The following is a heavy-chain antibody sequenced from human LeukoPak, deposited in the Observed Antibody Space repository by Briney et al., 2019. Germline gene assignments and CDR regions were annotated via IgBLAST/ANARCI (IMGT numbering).Heavy chain of an antibody. Sequence: ASVKVSCKASGYTFTSYAMNWVRQAPGQGLEWMGWINTYTGNPTYAQGFTGRFVFSLDTSVSTAYLQISSLKAEDTAVYYCAQLVHIRWNWFDPWGQGTLVTVSS. CDR2: INTYTGNP. CDR1: GYTFTSYA. D-gene: IGHD6-13*01. V-gene: IGHV7-4-1*02. CDR3: AQLVHIRWNWFDP. J-gene: IGHJ5*02.